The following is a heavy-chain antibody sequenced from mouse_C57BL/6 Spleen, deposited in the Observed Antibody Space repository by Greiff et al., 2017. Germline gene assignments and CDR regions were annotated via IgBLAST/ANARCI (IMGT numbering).Heavy chain of an antibody. Sequence: EVQLQQSGPELVKPGASVQISCKASGYTFTDYYMNWVKQSHGKSLEWIGDINPNNGGTSYNQKFKGKATLTVDKSSSTAYMELRSLTSEDSAVYYCARSGTTVVADYWGQGTTLTVSS. CDR3: ARSGTTVVADY. D-gene: IGHD1-1*01. V-gene: IGHV1-26*01. CDR2: INPNNGGT. J-gene: IGHJ2*01. CDR1: GYTFTDYY.